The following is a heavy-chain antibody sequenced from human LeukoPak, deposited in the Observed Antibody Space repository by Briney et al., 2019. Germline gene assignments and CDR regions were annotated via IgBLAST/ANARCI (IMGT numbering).Heavy chain of an antibody. CDR2: INPSSGCT. D-gene: IGHD5-24*01. CDR3: ARGRDGYNG. V-gene: IGHV1-46*01. CDR1: GYTFTSYY. Sequence: GASVKVSCKASGYTFTSYYMHWVRQAPGQRLEWMGIINPSSGCTSYAKKFQGRVTMTRDTSTSTVYMELSSLRSEDAAVYYCARGRDGYNGWGQGTLVTVSS. J-gene: IGHJ4*02.